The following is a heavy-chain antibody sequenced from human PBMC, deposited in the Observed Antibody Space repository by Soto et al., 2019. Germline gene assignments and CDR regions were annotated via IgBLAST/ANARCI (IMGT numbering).Heavy chain of an antibody. Sequence: VQLLESGGGLVQPGGSLRLSCAASGFVFNIYAMSWVRQAPGKGLEWVSAISGSGGNTYYADSVRGRFTISRDNSKNTLYLKMNSLRAEDTAVYYCANDIWIAVAGTCNWGQGILVTVSS. CDR2: ISGSGGNT. D-gene: IGHD6-19*01. CDR1: GFVFNIYA. J-gene: IGHJ4*02. CDR3: ANDIWIAVAGTCN. V-gene: IGHV3-23*01.